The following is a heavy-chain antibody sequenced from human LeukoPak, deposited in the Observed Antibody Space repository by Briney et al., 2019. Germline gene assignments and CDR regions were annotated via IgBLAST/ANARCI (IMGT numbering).Heavy chain of an antibody. V-gene: IGHV3-23*01. J-gene: IGHJ3*02. CDR3: AKVRMITMIAYDAFDI. CDR2: ISGSSSST. Sequence: GRSLRLSCAASGFTFSNYGMHWVRQAPGKGLEWVSAISGSSSSTYYADSVKGRFTISRDNSKNTLYLQMNSLRAEDTAVYYCAKVRMITMIAYDAFDIWGQGTMVTVSS. D-gene: IGHD3-22*01. CDR1: GFTFSNYG.